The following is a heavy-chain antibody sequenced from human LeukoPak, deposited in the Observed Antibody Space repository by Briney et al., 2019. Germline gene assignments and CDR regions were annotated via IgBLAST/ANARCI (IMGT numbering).Heavy chain of an antibody. CDR2: INPSGGST. J-gene: IGHJ4*02. CDR3: ARPQTRYFDWLFFDY. V-gene: IGHV1-46*01. Sequence: ASVKVSCKASGYTFTSYYMHWVRQAPGQGLEWMGIINPSGGSTSYAQKFQGRVTMTTDTSTSTAYMELRSLRSDDTAVYYCARPQTRYFDWLFFDYWGQGTLVTVSS. CDR1: GYTFTSYY. D-gene: IGHD3-9*01.